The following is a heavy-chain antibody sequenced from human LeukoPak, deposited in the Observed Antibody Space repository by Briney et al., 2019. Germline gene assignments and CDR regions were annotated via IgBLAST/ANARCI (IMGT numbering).Heavy chain of an antibody. V-gene: IGHV3-9*01. Sequence: GGSLRLSCAASGFTFDDYAMHWVRQAPGKGLEWVSGISWNSGSIGYADSVKGRFTISRDNAKNSLYLQMNSLRAEDTALYYCAKAGGSGWYVGYWGQGILVTVSS. CDR3: AKAGGSGWYVGY. CDR1: GFTFDDYA. J-gene: IGHJ4*02. D-gene: IGHD6-19*01. CDR2: ISWNSGSI.